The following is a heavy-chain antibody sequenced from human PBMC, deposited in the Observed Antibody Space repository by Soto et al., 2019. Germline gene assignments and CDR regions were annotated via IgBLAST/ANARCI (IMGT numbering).Heavy chain of an antibody. CDR1: GGSISSSNW. Sequence: SETLSLTCAVSGGSISSSNWWSWVRQPPGKGLEWIGEIYHSGSTNYNPSLKTRVTISVDKSKNQFSLKLSSVTAADSAVYFCARLEGLATISYYFDFWGPGALVTVSS. D-gene: IGHD3-9*01. J-gene: IGHJ4*02. V-gene: IGHV4-4*02. CDR3: ARLEGLATISYYFDF. CDR2: IYHSGST.